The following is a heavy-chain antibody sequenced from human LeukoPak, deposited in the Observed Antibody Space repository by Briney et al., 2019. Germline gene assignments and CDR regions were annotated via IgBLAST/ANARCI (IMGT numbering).Heavy chain of an antibody. D-gene: IGHD3-9*01. Sequence: SQTLSLTCAISGDSVSSNSAAWNWIRQSPSRGLEWLGRTYYRSKWYNDYAVSVKSRITINPDTSKNQFSLQLNSVTPEDTAVYYCARVRTLYYDILTGYYPVDYWGQGTLVTVSS. V-gene: IGHV6-1*01. J-gene: IGHJ4*02. CDR1: GDSVSSNSAA. CDR3: ARVRTLYYDILTGYYPVDY. CDR2: TYYRSKWYN.